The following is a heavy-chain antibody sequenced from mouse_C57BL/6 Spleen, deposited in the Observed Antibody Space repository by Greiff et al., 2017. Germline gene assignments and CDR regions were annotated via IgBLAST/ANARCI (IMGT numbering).Heavy chain of an antibody. CDR1: GYTFTSYW. CDR2: IDPSDNYT. J-gene: IGHJ2*01. Sequence: QVQLQQPGAELVMPGASVKLSCKASGYTFTSYWMHWVKQRPGQGLEWIGEIDPSDNYTNYNQKFKGKSTLTVDKSSSTAYMQLSSLTSEDSAVYYCARRGLRLPFDYWGQGTTLTVSS. V-gene: IGHV1-69*01. CDR3: ARRGLRLPFDY. D-gene: IGHD2-4*01.